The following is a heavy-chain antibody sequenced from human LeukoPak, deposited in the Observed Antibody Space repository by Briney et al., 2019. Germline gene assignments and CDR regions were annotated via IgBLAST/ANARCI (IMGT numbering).Heavy chain of an antibody. V-gene: IGHV3-15*01. CDR2: IQGGGTT. CDR3: TTVTHFYL. J-gene: IGHJ4*02. D-gene: IGHD2/OR15-2a*01. Sequence: GGSLRLSCAGSGFTFSGAWLSWVRQAPGKGLEWIGRIQGGGTTDYAAPVKGRFTISRDDSKATLYLQMNSLKTEDTAIYYGTTVTHFYLGGQGILVTVSS. CDR1: GFTFSGAW.